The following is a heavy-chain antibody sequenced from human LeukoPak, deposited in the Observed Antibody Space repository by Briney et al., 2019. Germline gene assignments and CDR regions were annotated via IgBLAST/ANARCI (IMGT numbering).Heavy chain of an antibody. CDR3: ARNKIGYCSSTSCYKGD. D-gene: IGHD2-2*02. Sequence: SVKVSCKASGGTFSSYAISWVRQAPGQGLEWMGGIIPIFGTANYAQKFQGRVTITADESTSTAYMELSSLRSEDTAVYYCARNKIGYCSSTSCYKGDWGQGTLVTVSS. V-gene: IGHV1-69*13. J-gene: IGHJ4*02. CDR2: IIPIFGTA. CDR1: GGTFSSYA.